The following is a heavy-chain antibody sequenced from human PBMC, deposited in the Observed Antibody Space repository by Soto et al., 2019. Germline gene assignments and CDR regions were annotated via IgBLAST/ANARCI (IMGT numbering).Heavy chain of an antibody. J-gene: IGHJ6*02. Sequence: ASVKVSCKASGYSFTDYHIHWVRQAPGQGLASLGRINPKSGGTSTAQKFQGWVTMTTDTSISTASMELTRLTSDDTAIYYCARGDSTDCSNGVCSFFYNHDMDVWGQGTTVTVFS. CDR1: GYSFTDYH. V-gene: IGHV1-2*04. CDR2: INPKSGGT. CDR3: ARGDSTDCSNGVCSFFYNHDMDV. D-gene: IGHD2-8*01.